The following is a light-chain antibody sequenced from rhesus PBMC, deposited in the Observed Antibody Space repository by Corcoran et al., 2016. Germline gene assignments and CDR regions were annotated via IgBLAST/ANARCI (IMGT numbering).Light chain of an antibody. Sequence: DIQMTQSPSSLSASVGDTVTITCRASQSISSWLAWYQQNPRKAPKLLIYKASTLRSGVPSRFSGSGAGTDCTRPIRSLQSEEFATYYCQQYSSRPFTFGPGTKRDIK. J-gene: IGKJ3*01. V-gene: IGKV1-22*01. CDR1: QSISSW. CDR2: KAS. CDR3: QQYSSRPFT.